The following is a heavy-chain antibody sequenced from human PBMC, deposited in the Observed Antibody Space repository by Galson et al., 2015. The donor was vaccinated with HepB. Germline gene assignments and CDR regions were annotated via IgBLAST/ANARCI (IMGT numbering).Heavy chain of an antibody. CDR1: GYTFTSYA. Sequence: SVKVSCKASGYTFTSYAMNGVRQAPGQGLEWMGWINTNTGNPTYAQGFTGRFVFSLNTSVSTAYLQISSLKAEDTAVYYCARARYYYDSSGYPFTYYFDYWGQGTLVTVSS. D-gene: IGHD3-22*01. CDR2: INTNTGNP. V-gene: IGHV7-4-1*02. CDR3: ARARYYYDSSGYPFTYYFDY. J-gene: IGHJ4*02.